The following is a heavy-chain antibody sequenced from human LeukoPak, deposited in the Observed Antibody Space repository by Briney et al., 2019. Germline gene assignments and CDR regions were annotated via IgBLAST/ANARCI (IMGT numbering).Heavy chain of an antibody. Sequence: GGSVRLSCAASGFTFSSYGMSWVRQAPGKGLEWVSGISGSGDSTYYADSVKGRLTISRDNSKDTLYLQMNSLRAEDTAIYFCAKGSGNGYGSGPFDYWGQGTLVTVSS. CDR2: ISGSGDST. J-gene: IGHJ4*02. CDR3: AKGSGNGYGSGPFDY. V-gene: IGHV3-23*01. D-gene: IGHD3-10*01. CDR1: GFTFSSYG.